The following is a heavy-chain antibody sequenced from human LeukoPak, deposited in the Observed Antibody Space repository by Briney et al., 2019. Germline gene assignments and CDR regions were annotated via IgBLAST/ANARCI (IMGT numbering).Heavy chain of an antibody. V-gene: IGHV3-11*04. Sequence: GGSLSLSCAASGFTFSDYYMSWIRQAPGKGLEWVSYISSSGSTIYYADSVKGRFTISRDNAKNSLYLQMNSLRAEDTAVYYCARGGRAGYYDSSGNNWFDPWGQGTLVTVSS. CDR3: ARGGRAGYYDSSGNNWFDP. J-gene: IGHJ5*02. D-gene: IGHD3-22*01. CDR2: ISSSGSTI. CDR1: GFTFSDYY.